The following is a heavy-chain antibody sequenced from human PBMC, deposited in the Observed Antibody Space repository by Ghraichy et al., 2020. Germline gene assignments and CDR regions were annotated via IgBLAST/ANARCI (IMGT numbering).Heavy chain of an antibody. Sequence: SETLSLTCTVSGGSISSGGYYWSWIRQHPGKGLEWIGHIYYSGSTNYNPSLKSRVTISVDMSKNQFSLNLNSVTAADTAVYYCASDSRDGYNSRHQFDYWGQGALVTVSS. J-gene: IGHJ4*02. CDR2: IYYSGST. D-gene: IGHD5-24*01. V-gene: IGHV4-31*03. CDR1: GGSISSGGYY. CDR3: ASDSRDGYNSRHQFDY.